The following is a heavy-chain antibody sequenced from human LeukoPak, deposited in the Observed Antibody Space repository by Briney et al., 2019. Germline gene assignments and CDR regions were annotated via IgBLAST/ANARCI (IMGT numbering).Heavy chain of an antibody. V-gene: IGHV3-48*03. CDR3: ARGDPHADL. D-gene: IGHD5-24*01. J-gene: IGHJ5*02. CDR1: GFDLSTYE. CDR2: TTISGHTK. Sequence: PRGSLTVTFAASGFDLSTYEMNWVRQAPGKGLEWIADTTISGHTKNYADSVKGRFTISRDNARTSLYLQMNSLRVEDTGVYYCARGDPHADLWGQATLVTVSS.